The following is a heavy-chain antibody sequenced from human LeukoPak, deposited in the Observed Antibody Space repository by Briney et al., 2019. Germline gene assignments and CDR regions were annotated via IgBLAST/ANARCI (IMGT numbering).Heavy chain of an antibody. J-gene: IGHJ2*01. CDR3: ARGGYDGSTPDWYFDL. V-gene: IGHV1-8*01. D-gene: IGHD5-12*01. CDR2: MNPNSGNT. Sequence: ASVKVPCKASGYTFTSYDINWVRQATGQGLEWMGWMNPNSGNTGYAQKFQGRVTMTRNTSISTAYMELSSLRSEDTAVYYCARGGYDGSTPDWYFDLWGRGTLVTVSS. CDR1: GYTFTSYD.